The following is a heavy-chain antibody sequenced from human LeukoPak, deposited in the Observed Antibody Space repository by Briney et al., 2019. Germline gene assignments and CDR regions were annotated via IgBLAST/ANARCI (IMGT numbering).Heavy chain of an antibody. V-gene: IGHV3-30*18. Sequence: GGPLRLSCAASGFTFSSYGMHWVRQAPGKGLEWVAVISYDGSNKYYADSVKGRFTISRDNSKNTLYLQMNSLRAEDTAVYYCAKGYYYGSGTVDYWGRGTLVTVSS. CDR1: GFTFSSYG. CDR3: AKGYYYGSGTVDY. CDR2: ISYDGSNK. D-gene: IGHD3-10*01. J-gene: IGHJ4*02.